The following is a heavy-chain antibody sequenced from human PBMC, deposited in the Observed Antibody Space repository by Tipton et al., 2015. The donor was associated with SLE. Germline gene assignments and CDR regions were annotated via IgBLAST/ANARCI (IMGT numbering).Heavy chain of an antibody. CDR2: IYHSGST. CDR3: ARGVVRFDY. D-gene: IGHD3-10*01. CDR1: GYSISSGYY. Sequence: TLSLTCTVSGYSISSGYYWGWIRQPPGKGLEWIGSIYHSGSTYYNPSLKSRVTISVDTSKNQFSLKLSSVTAADTAVYYCARGVVRFDYWGQGTLVTVSS. V-gene: IGHV4-38-2*02. J-gene: IGHJ4*02.